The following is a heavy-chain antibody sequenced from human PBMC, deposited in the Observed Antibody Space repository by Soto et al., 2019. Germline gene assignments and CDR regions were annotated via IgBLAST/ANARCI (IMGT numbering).Heavy chain of an antibody. CDR2: ICYDGSNK. CDR1: GFTFSSYG. J-gene: IGHJ4*01. V-gene: IGHV3-33*01. Sequence: QVQLVESGGGVVQPGRSLSLSCAASGFTFSSYGMHWVRQAPGEGLEWVAVICYDGSNKYYSDSVKGRFTISSDNSQNTLYLPINSLRPEDTAVYYCARDGDGLDYWFHGTLVPVSS. D-gene: IGHD2-21*01. CDR3: ARDGDGLDY.